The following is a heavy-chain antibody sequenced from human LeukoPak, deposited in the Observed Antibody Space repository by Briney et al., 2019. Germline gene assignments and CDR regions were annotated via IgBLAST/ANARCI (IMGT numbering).Heavy chain of an antibody. D-gene: IGHD2-2*01. J-gene: IGHJ4*02. CDR3: ASHCSSTSCYDS. V-gene: IGHV1-46*01. CDR1: GYTFTSYY. Sequence: ASVKVSCKASGYTFTSYYMHWVRQAPGQGLEWMGIINPSGGSTSYAQKLQGRVTMTTDTSTSTAYMELRSLRSDDTAVYYCASHCSSTSCYDSWGQGTLVTVSS. CDR2: INPSGGST.